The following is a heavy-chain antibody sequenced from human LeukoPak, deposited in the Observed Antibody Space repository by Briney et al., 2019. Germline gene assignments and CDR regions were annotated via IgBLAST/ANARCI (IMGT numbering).Heavy chain of an antibody. CDR1: GASISSYY. CDR3: ASEGIAAAGLFDY. V-gene: IGHV4-59*08. D-gene: IGHD6-13*01. Sequence: SATLSLACTVAGASISSYYWSWVRQSPGRGVGWVGYIYYSGSTNYKPSLKSRATISVDTSKNQSSLKLSSVTAADTAVYYCASEGIAAAGLFDYWGQGTLVTVSS. J-gene: IGHJ4*02. CDR2: IYYSGST.